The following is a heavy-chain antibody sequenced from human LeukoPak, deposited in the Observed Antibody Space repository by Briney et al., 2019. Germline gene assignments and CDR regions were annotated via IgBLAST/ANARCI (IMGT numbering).Heavy chain of an antibody. V-gene: IGHV4-4*02. Sequence: GSLRLSCAASGFTFSSYSMNWVRQPPGKGLEWIGEVSHSGSTNYNPSLKSRLTISVDSSKSQFSLRLSSVTAADTAVYYCATRPIWFGESKYYYGMDVWGQGTTVTVSS. D-gene: IGHD3-10*01. CDR2: VSHSGST. J-gene: IGHJ6*02. CDR1: GFTFSSYSM. CDR3: ATRPIWFGESKYYYGMDV.